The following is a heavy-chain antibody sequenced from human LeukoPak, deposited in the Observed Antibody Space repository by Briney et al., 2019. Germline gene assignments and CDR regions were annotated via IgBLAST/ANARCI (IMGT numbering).Heavy chain of an antibody. CDR3: ARDSRYCSSTSCYDTSFDY. V-gene: IGHV4-59*01. CDR2: IYYSGST. J-gene: IGHJ4*02. Sequence: SETLSLTCTVSGGSISGYYWSWIRQPPGKGLEWIGYIYYSGSTNYNPSLKSRVTISVDTSKNQFSLKLSSVTAADTAVYYCARDSRYCSSTSCYDTSFDYWGQGTLVTVSS. D-gene: IGHD2-2*01. CDR1: GGSISGYY.